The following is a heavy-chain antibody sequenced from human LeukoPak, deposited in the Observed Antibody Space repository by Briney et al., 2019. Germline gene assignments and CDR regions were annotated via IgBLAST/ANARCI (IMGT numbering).Heavy chain of an antibody. J-gene: IGHJ4*02. CDR1: GGSFSVYY. CDR3: GGALAGTTLDFF. CDR2: INHSGST. V-gene: IGHV4-34*01. D-gene: IGHD1-7*01. Sequence: PSETLSLTCAVYGGSFSVYYWSWIRHPPARGLEGIGEINHSGSTNYNPSLKSRVTISVDNSKNQFSLKLSSVTAADTAVYYCGGALAGTTLDFFGGQGTLVSVSS.